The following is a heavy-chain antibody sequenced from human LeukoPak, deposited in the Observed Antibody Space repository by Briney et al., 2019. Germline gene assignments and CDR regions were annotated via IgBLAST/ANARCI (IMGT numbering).Heavy chain of an antibody. Sequence: ASVKVSCKVSRYTLTELSMHWVRQAPGKGLEWVGGFDPEHGETIYAQKFQGRVTMTEGTSTDTAYMELSSLRSEDTAVYYCATGRLYYDRRGYYENDAFDTWGQGTMVTVSS. CDR3: ATGRLYYDRRGYYENDAFDT. CDR2: FDPEHGET. J-gene: IGHJ3*02. V-gene: IGHV1-24*01. D-gene: IGHD3-22*01. CDR1: RYTLTELS.